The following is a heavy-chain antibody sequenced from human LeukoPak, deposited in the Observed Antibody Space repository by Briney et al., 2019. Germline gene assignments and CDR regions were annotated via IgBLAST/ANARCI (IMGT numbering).Heavy chain of an antibody. D-gene: IGHD3-22*01. Sequence: PGGSLRLSCAASGFTFSSYWMSWVRQAPGKGLEWVANIKQDGSEKYYVDSVKGRFTISRDNAKNSLYLQMNSLRAEDTAVYYCARFPRLWYYYDSSGSGYFDYWGQGTLVTVSS. J-gene: IGHJ4*02. CDR2: IKQDGSEK. CDR1: GFTFSSYW. V-gene: IGHV3-7*01. CDR3: ARFPRLWYYYDSSGSGYFDY.